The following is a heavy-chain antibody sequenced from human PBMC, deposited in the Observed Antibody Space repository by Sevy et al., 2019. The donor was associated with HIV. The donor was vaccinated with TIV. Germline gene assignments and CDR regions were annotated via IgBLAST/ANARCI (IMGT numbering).Heavy chain of an antibody. D-gene: IGHD2-8*02. J-gene: IGHJ3*02. Sequence: GGSLRLSCEASEFTFSNHAMHWVRQGPGKGPEWVAFIRNDGSNEYYADSVKGRFTISRDNSKNTLYLQMHSLRPEDTAVYYCARDRKVLLVVYAIPFDVFDIWGQGTMVTVSS. V-gene: IGHV3-30*02. CDR3: ARDRKVLLVVYAIPFDVFDI. CDR1: EFTFSNHA. CDR2: IRNDGSNE.